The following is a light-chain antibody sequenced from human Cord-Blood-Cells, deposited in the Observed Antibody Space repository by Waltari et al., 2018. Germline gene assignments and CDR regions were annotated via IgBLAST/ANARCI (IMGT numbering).Light chain of an antibody. CDR3: QTWGTGIVV. J-gene: IGLJ2*01. V-gene: IGLV4-69*01. Sequence: QLVLTQSPSASASLGASVKLTCTLSSGHSSYAIAWHQQQPEKGPRYLLKLNRDGSHSKGDVIPDPFSGSSSGADRYLPIASLQSEDEADYDCQTWGTGIVVFGGWTKLTVL. CDR2: LNRDGSH. CDR1: SGHSSYA.